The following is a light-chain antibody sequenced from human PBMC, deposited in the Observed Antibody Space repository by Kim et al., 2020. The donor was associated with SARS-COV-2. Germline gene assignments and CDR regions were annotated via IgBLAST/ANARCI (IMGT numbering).Light chain of an antibody. CDR2: AAS. CDR3: QQYAGYPRT. Sequence: DTQMTQSPSSLSASVGDRVIITCRASQGIANNVAWFQQKPGKAPKSLVYAASSLESGVPSRFSGSGSGTDFILTISSLQPEGYATYYCQQYAGYPRTFGQGTKVDIK. J-gene: IGKJ1*01. V-gene: IGKV1-16*01. CDR1: QGIANN.